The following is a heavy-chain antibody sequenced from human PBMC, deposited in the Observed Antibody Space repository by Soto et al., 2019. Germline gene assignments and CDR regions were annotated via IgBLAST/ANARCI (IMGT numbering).Heavy chain of an antibody. CDR2: IIPIFGTA. J-gene: IGHJ6*02. CDR1: GGTFSSYA. CDR3: ARVRSLEWLDYYYYYGMDV. D-gene: IGHD3-3*01. Sequence: ASVKVSCKASGGTFSSYAISWVRQAPGQGLEWMGGIIPIFGTANYAQRFQGRVTITADESTSTAYMELSSLRSEDTAVYYCARVRSLEWLDYYYYYGMDVWGQGTTVTVSS. V-gene: IGHV1-69*13.